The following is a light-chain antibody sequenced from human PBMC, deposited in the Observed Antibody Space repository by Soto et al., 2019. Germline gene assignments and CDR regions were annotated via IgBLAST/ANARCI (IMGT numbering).Light chain of an antibody. V-gene: IGKV1-5*03. CDR1: QSINSW. CDR2: KAS. CDR3: LRYSSHSWT. Sequence: DIQMTQSPSTLSASVGDRVTITCRASQSINSWLAWYQHKPGKAPKLLIYKASSLESGVPSRFSGSGSGTEFNLTISTLQPEDFTSYYCLRYSSHSWTFGQETKVE. J-gene: IGKJ1*01.